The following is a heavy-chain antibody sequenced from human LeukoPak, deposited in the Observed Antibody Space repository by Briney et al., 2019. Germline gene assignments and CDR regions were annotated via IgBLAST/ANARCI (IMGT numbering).Heavy chain of an antibody. Sequence: ASVKVSCKASGYTSIDYYVHWVRQAPGQGLEWMGWLSPNNGGTKYAQNFQDRVTMTRDRSISTASMALSSLTSDGAAVYYCARALQVGTTHYFDYWGQGTLVTVSS. CDR3: ARALQVGTTHYFDY. CDR1: GYTSIDYY. V-gene: IGHV1-2*02. CDR2: LSPNNGGT. J-gene: IGHJ4*02. D-gene: IGHD1-14*01.